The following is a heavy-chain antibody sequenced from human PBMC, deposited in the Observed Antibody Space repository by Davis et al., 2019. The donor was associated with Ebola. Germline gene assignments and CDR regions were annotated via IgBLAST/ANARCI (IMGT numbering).Heavy chain of an antibody. CDR3: ARDGYSSSWYRFDY. J-gene: IGHJ4*02. CDR2: INPNSGGT. CDR1: GYTFTGYY. V-gene: IGHV1-2*04. D-gene: IGHD6-13*01. Sequence: ASVKISCKASGYTFTGYYMHWVRQAPGQGLEWMGWINPNSGGTNYAQKFQGWVTMTRDTSISTAYMELSRLRSDDTAVYYCARDGYSSSWYRFDYWGQGTLVTVSS.